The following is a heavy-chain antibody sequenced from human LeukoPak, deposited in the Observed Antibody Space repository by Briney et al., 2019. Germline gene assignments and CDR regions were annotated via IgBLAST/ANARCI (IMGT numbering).Heavy chain of an antibody. CDR3: AREYQLLGTVYNYFDP. CDR1: GYTFTSYD. D-gene: IGHD2-2*01. V-gene: IGHV1-8*01. J-gene: IGHJ5*02. Sequence: ASVKVSCKASGYTFTSYDINWVRQATGQGLEWMGWMNPNSGNTGYAQKFQGRVTMTRNTSISTAYMELTSLRSEDTAVYYCAREYQLLGTVYNYFDPWGQGTLVTVSS. CDR2: MNPNSGNT.